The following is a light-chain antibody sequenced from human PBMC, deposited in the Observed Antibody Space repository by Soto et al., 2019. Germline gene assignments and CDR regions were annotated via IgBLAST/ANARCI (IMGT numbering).Light chain of an antibody. V-gene: IGLV2-14*01. CDR2: EVS. CDR3: SSYTSNSTRV. CDR1: SNDVGGYHY. Sequence: QSALTQPASVSGSPGQSITISCTGTSNDVGGYHYVSWYQQYPGKAPKLMIYEVSNRPSGVSNRFSGSKSGKTASLTISGLQAEDEADYYCSSYTSNSTRVFGTGTKVT. J-gene: IGLJ1*01.